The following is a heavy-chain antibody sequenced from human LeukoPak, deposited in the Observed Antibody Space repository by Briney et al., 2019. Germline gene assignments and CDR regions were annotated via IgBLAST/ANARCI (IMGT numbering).Heavy chain of an antibody. J-gene: IGHJ6*03. CDR3: AKDPGLSSYYYYYYMDV. CDR1: GFTFSSYG. V-gene: IGHV3-30*02. D-gene: IGHD3-9*01. Sequence: PGGSLRLSCAASGFTFSSYGMHWVRQAPGKGLEWVAFVRYDGSNRYYADSVKGRFTISRDNSKNTLYLRMNSLRAEDTAVYYCAKDPGLSSYYYYYYMDVWGKGTTVTVSS. CDR2: VRYDGSNR.